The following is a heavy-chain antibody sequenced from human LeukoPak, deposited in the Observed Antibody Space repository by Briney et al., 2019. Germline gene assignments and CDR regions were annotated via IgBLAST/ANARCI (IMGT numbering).Heavy chain of an antibody. D-gene: IGHD1-1*01. V-gene: IGHV4-34*01. Sequence: SETLSLTCAVYGGSFSGYYWSWIRQPPGKGLEWIGEINHSGSTNYNPSLKSRVTISVDTSKNQFSLKLSSATAADTAVYYCATRLIGRGGPFDYWGQGTLVTVSS. CDR1: GGSFSGYY. CDR2: INHSGST. J-gene: IGHJ4*02. CDR3: ATRLIGRGGPFDY.